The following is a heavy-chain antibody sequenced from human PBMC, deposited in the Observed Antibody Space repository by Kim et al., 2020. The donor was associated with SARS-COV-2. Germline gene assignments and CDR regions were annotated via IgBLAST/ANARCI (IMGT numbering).Heavy chain of an antibody. D-gene: IGHD4-17*01. CDR3: SRGYKATVGF. CDR2: INHSGST. Sequence: SETLSLTCAVSGESLSDYYWNWIRQPPGKGLEWIGEINHSGSTKYNPSLKSRVTISVDTSKNQFSLRLTSVTAADTAGDYCSRGYKATVGFWGQGTLVTV. J-gene: IGHJ4*02. CDR1: GESLSDYY. V-gene: IGHV4-34*01.